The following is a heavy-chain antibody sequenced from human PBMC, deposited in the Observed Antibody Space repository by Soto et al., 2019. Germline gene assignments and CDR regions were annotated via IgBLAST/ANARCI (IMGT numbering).Heavy chain of an antibody. J-gene: IGHJ3*02. D-gene: IGHD3-10*01. CDR1: GFTFSSYS. Sequence: GGSLRLSCAASGFTFSSYSMNWVRQAPGKGLEWVSYISSSSSTIYYADSVKGRFTISRDNAKNSLYLQMNSLRAEDTAVYYCAREGYLGSGSHDAFDIWGQGTMVTVSS. V-gene: IGHV3-48*01. CDR3: AREGYLGSGSHDAFDI. CDR2: ISSSSSTI.